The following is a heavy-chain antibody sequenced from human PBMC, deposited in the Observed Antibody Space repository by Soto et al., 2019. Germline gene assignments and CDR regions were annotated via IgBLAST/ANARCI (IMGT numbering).Heavy chain of an antibody. V-gene: IGHV3-33*01. CDR1: GFTFSSYC. Sequence: GGSLRLSCAASGFTFSSYCMHWVRQAPGKGLEWVAVIWYDGSNKYYADSVKGRFTISRDNSKNTLYLQMNSLRAEDTAVYYCARAISYYDSSYYYGMDVWGQGTTVTVSS. CDR3: ARAISYYDSSYYYGMDV. CDR2: IWYDGSNK. J-gene: IGHJ6*02. D-gene: IGHD3-22*01.